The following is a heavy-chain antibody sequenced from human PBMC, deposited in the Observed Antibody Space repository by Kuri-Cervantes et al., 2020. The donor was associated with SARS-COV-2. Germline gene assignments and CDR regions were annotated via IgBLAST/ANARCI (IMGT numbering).Heavy chain of an antibody. CDR3: AKDSLRRPFYYYYYYMDV. V-gene: IGHV3-48*04. CDR1: GFTFSSYS. CDR2: ISSSGSTI. D-gene: IGHD4-17*01. Sequence: GGSLRLSCAASGFTFSSYSMNWVRQAPGKGLEWVSYISSSGSTIYYADSVKGRFTISRDNAKNSLYLQMNSPRAEDTAVYYCAKDSLRRPFYYYYYYMDVWGKGTTVTVSS. J-gene: IGHJ6*03.